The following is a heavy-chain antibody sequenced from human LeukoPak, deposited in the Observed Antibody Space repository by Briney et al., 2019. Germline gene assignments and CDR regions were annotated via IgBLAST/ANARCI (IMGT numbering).Heavy chain of an antibody. D-gene: IGHD3-3*01. V-gene: IGHV1-18*01. CDR3: ARAPGAIDPIFGVAPYDY. Sequence: GASVKVSCKASGYTFTSYGISWVRQAPGQGLEWMGWISAYNGNTNYAQNLQGRVTMTTDTSTSTAYMELRSLRSDDTAVYYCARAPGAIDPIFGVAPYDYWGQGTLVTVSS. CDR1: GYTFTSYG. J-gene: IGHJ4*02. CDR2: ISAYNGNT.